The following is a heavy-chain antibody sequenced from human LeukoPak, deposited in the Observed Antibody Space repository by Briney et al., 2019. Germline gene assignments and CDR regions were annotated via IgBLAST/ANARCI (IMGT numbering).Heavy chain of an antibody. CDR2: INPNSGGT. J-gene: IGHJ4*02. CDR3: ARGRFDYYDSSGVDY. V-gene: IGHV1-2*06. D-gene: IGHD3-22*01. CDR1: GYTFTGYY. Sequence: ASVKVSCKASGYTFTGYYMHWVRQAPGQGLEWMGRINPNSGGTNYAQKFQGRVTMTRDTSISTAYMELSRLRSDDTAVYYCARGRFDYYDSSGVDYWGQGTLVTVSS.